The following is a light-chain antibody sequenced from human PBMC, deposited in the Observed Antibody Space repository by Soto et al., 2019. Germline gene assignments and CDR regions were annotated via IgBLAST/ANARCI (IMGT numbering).Light chain of an antibody. Sequence: QSVLTQPASVSGSPGQSITISCTGTSSDVGGYNYVSWYQQHPGKAPKLMIYDVSNRPSGVSNRFSGSKSGNTASLTISGLQAEDEADYYCSSYTSSSTGVVFGGGTNLTAL. J-gene: IGLJ2*01. V-gene: IGLV2-14*01. CDR2: DVS. CDR1: SSDVGGYNY. CDR3: SSYTSSSTGVV.